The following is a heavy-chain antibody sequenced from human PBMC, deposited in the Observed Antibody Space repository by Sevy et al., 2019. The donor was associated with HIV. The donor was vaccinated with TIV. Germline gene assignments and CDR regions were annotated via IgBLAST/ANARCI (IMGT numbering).Heavy chain of an antibody. CDR1: GFTFSSYW. D-gene: IGHD3-10*01. CDR2: MRQDGSEK. V-gene: IGHV3-7*01. Sequence: GGSLRLSCAASGFTFSSYWMTWVRQAPGKGLEWVANMRQDGSEKYYVDSVKGRFTISRDNTKNPLYLQRNSLRAEDTAVYYCARGIYGSGSRLGLGYWGQGTLVTVSS. CDR3: ARGIYGSGSRLGLGY. J-gene: IGHJ4*02.